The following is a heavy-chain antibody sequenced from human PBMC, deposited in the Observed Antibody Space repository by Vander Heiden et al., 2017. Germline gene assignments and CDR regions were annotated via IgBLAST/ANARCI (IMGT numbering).Heavy chain of an antibody. J-gene: IGHJ4*02. D-gene: IGHD3-16*02. CDR1: AFTFCSSS. CDR3: ARVRLRLGELSPAYYFDY. CDR2: ISSSSSYI. Sequence: EVQLVESVGGLVEPGGSLRLSCAASAFTFCSSSMNWVRAGPGKGLEGVSSISSSSSYIYYADSVKGRFTISRDNAKNSLYLQMNSLRAEDTAVHYCARVRLRLGELSPAYYFDYWGQGTLVTVSS. V-gene: IGHV3-21*01.